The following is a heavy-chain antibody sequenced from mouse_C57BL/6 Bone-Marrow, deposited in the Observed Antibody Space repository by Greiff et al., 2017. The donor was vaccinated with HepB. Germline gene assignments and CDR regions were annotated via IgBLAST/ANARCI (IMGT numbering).Heavy chain of an antibody. V-gene: IGHV14-1*01. CDR1: GFNIKEYN. J-gene: IGHJ1*03. CDR2: SDPEDGDN. D-gene: IGHD1-1*02. CDR3: TRGLWYWYFDV. Sequence: VQLQQSGAELVRPGAPVKVSCTASGFNIKEYNMDWGEQRPEQGLGWVGRSDPEDGDNEYAPKFHGKATMTANTSSNTAYLQLSSLTSEDTAVYYCTRGLWYWYFDVWGTGTTVTVSS.